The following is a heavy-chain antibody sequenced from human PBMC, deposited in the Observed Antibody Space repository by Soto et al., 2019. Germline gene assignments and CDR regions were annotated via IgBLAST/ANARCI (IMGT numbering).Heavy chain of an antibody. D-gene: IGHD3-3*01. V-gene: IGHV1-18*01. Sequence: ASVKVSCKASGYTFTSYGISWVRQAPGQGLEWMGWISAYNGNTNYAQKLQGRVTMTTDTSTSTAYMELRSLRSDDAAVYYRARDRNYDFWSGPYWFDPWGQGTLVTVSS. CDR2: ISAYNGNT. J-gene: IGHJ5*02. CDR3: ARDRNYDFWSGPYWFDP. CDR1: GYTFTSYG.